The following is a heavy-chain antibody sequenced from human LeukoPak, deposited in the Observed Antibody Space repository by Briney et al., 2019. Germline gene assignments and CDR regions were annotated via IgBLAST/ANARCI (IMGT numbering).Heavy chain of an antibody. CDR2: IWYDGSNK. D-gene: IGHD5-12*01. V-gene: IGHV3-33*01. J-gene: IGHJ6*02. CDR1: GFTFSSYG. CDR3: ARSNVDHYGMDV. Sequence: GRSLRLSCAASGFTFSSYGMHWVRQAPGKGLEWVAVIWYDGSNKYYADSVKGRFTISRDNSKNTLYLQMNSLRAEDTAVYYCARSNVDHYGMDVWGQGTTVTASS.